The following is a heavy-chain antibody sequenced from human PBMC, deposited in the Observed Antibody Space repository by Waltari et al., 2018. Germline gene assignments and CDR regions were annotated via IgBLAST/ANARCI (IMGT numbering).Heavy chain of an antibody. V-gene: IGHV4-38-2*02. CDR1: GFSISSGYY. CDR3: GREGRSIATAGTRRKDLTFDY. D-gene: IGHD6-13*01. J-gene: IGHJ4*02. CDR2: IYHSGRA. Sequence: QVQLQESRPGLVHPSETLSLTCPVPGFSISSGYYWGWFRQPPGRGLEWIGGIYHSGRAYDDPSLKGRATISVETTKNQFSLQLNSVTAAETAVYYCGREGRSIATAGTRRKDLTFDYWGQGTLVTVSS.